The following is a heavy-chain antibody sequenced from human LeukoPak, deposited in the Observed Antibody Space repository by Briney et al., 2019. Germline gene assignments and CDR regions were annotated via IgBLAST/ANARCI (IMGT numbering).Heavy chain of an antibody. Sequence: GGSRRLSCAASGFTVSSNYMSWVRQAPGKGLEWVSVIYSGGSTYDADSVKGRFTISRDNSKNTLYLQMNSLRAEDTAVYYCARDRCSSTSCHNWFDPWGQGTLVTVSS. D-gene: IGHD2-2*01. J-gene: IGHJ5*02. CDR2: IYSGGST. CDR1: GFTVSSNY. V-gene: IGHV3-66*02. CDR3: ARDRCSSTSCHNWFDP.